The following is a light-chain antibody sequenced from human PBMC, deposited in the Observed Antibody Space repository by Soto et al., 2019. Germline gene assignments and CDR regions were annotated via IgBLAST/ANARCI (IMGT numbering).Light chain of an antibody. Sequence: QSVLTQPASVSGSPGQSITVSCTGTSSDVGGYNYVSWYQQHPGKAPKLLIYEVSNRPSGVSNRFSGSKSGNTASLTISGLQAEDEADYYCTSYAGISTPLFGGGTKVTVL. CDR1: SSDVGGYNY. CDR2: EVS. V-gene: IGLV2-14*01. CDR3: TSYAGISTPL. J-gene: IGLJ2*01.